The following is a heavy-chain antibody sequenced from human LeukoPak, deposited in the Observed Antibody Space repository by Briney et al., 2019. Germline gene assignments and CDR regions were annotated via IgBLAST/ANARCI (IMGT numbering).Heavy chain of an antibody. CDR1: GFTFGSYG. D-gene: IGHD3-9*01. V-gene: IGHV3-30*02. CDR2: IRFDGSIT. Sequence: GGSLRLSCAASGFTFGSYGMHWVRQAPGKGLEWVAFIRFDGSITYYTDSVKGRFTISRDNSKNTLFLQMNSLRAEDTAVYYCAKDFLTGYYFTHMGFFDCWGQGTLVTVSS. CDR3: AKDFLTGYYFTHMGFFDC. J-gene: IGHJ4*02.